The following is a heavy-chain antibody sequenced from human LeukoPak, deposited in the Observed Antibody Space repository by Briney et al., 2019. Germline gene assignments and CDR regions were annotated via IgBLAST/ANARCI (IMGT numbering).Heavy chain of an antibody. V-gene: IGHV1-69*05. Sequence: SGVKVACKASGCRFNNYSISWVRQAPGQGLAWMGGIIPFFGTADYPPHSQGRITITKNNSEITVFLELRSLTSEDTAAYYLASRGLVAGFYDLVYGFDVWGQGTRVTVSS. J-gene: IGHJ3*01. CDR1: GCRFNNYS. CDR2: IIPFFGTA. D-gene: IGHD3/OR15-3a*01. CDR3: ASRGLVAGFYDLVYGFDV.